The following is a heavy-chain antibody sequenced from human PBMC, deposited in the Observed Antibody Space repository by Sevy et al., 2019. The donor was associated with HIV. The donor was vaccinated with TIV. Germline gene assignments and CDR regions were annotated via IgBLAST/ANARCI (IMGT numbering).Heavy chain of an antibody. J-gene: IGHJ4*02. Sequence: GGSLRLSCAASGFTFSDYYINWIRQAPGKGLEWVSYISSSGSTIYYTDSVKGRLTISRDNAKNSLYLQMNSLRVEDTAVYYCAGEDIAERHLDYWGQGTLVTVSS. CDR2: ISSSGSTI. V-gene: IGHV3-11*01. CDR1: GFTFSDYY. CDR3: AGEDIAERHLDY. D-gene: IGHD6-13*01.